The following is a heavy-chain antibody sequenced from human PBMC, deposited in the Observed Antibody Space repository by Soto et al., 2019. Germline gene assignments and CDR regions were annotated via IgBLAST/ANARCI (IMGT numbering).Heavy chain of an antibody. CDR3: ARGSRELLPLGFVSYGMDV. D-gene: IGHD1-7*01. V-gene: IGHV4-31*03. Sequence: QVQLQESGPGLVKPSQTLSLTCTVSGGSISSGGYYWSWIRQHPGKGLEWIGYIDYSGSTYYNPSLKSRVTISVDTAKNQFSLKLSSVTAADTAVYYCARGSRELLPLGFVSYGMDVWGQGTTVTVSS. CDR1: GGSISSGGYY. J-gene: IGHJ6*02. CDR2: IDYSGST.